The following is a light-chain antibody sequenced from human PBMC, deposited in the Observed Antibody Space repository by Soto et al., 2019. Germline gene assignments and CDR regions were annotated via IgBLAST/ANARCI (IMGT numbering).Light chain of an antibody. J-gene: IGKJ3*01. CDR1: QSVASSH. Sequence: EIVLTQSACTLSLSAGERATLSCRASQSVASSHLAWYRQKPGQTPRLLIYDASSRATGIPDRISGSGSGTDFTLTISRLETEDFAVYYCQQYGSAPFTFGPGTKVDIK. V-gene: IGKV3-20*01. CDR2: DAS. CDR3: QQYGSAPFT.